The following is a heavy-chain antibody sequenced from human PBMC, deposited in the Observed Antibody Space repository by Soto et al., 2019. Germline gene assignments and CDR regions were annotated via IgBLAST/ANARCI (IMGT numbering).Heavy chain of an antibody. D-gene: IGHD3-10*01. J-gene: IGHJ4*02. V-gene: IGHV1-18*01. CDR3: ARGWFVEFVYQFDS. CDR2: ISAYNGNT. Sequence: QVQLVQSGAEVKKPGASVKVSCKPSGYTFTSYGITWVRQAPGQGLEWMGWISAYNGNTNYAQKFQGRVTMTTDTSTSTAYLELSSLCADDTAVYYCARGWFVEFVYQFDSWGQGTLVTVSS. CDR1: GYTFTSYG.